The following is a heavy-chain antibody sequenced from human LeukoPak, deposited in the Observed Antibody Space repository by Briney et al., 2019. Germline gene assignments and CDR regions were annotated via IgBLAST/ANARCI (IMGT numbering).Heavy chain of an antibody. CDR3: AKDPKQYDYGDFAIDY. V-gene: IGHV3-23*01. Sequence: PGGSLRLSCAASGFTFSSYAMSWVRQAPGKGLEWVSAISGSGGSTYYADSVKGRFTISRDNSKNTLYLQMNSLKAEDTAVYYCAKDPKQYDYGDFAIDYWGQGTLVTVSS. CDR2: ISGSGGST. CDR1: GFTFSSYA. D-gene: IGHD4-17*01. J-gene: IGHJ4*02.